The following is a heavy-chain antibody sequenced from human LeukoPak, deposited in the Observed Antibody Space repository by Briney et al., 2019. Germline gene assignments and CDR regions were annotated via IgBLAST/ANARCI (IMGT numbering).Heavy chain of an antibody. D-gene: IGHD5-24*01. V-gene: IGHV3-33*01. J-gene: IGHJ4*02. CDR1: GFTFSSYG. CDR3: ARDGYNSGHGYFDY. CDR2: IWYDGSNK. Sequence: PGGSLRLSCAASGFTFSSYGRHWVRQAPGKGLEWVAVIWYDGSNKYYADSVKGRFTISGDNSKNTLYLQMNSLRAEDTAVYYCARDGYNSGHGYFDYWGQGTLVTVSS.